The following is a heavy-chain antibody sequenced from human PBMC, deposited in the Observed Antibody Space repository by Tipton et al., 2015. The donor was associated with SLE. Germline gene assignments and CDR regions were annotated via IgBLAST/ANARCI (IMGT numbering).Heavy chain of an antibody. CDR1: GDSLSGNY. CDR2: ISHSGST. V-gene: IGHV4-34*01. J-gene: IGHJ6*03. CDR3: ARVRLREKESGGITLIRGIRVKGYYYMDV. D-gene: IGHD3-10*01. Sequence: TLSLTCAVYGDSLSGNYWSWIRQPPGEGLEWIGEISHSGSTNYKPSLKSRVTISVKMSKNQFSLRLTSVTAAATAGYYCARVRLREKESGGITLIRGIRVKGYYYMDVWGKGTTVIVSS.